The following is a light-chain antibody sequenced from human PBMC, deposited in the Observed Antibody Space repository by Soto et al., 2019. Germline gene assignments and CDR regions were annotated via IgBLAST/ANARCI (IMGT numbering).Light chain of an antibody. J-gene: IGKJ1*01. Sequence: EIVLTQSPATLSLSPGERATLSCRASQSVSNNYLAWYQQKPGQAPRLLIYGASSRATGIPDRFSGSGSGTDFTLTISRLEPEDFAVYYCQQYGSSPRTFGQGTKVDNK. CDR2: GAS. V-gene: IGKV3-20*01. CDR1: QSVSNNY. CDR3: QQYGSSPRT.